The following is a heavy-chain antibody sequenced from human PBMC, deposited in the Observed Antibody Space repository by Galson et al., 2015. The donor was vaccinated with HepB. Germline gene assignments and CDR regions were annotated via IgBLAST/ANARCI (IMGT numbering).Heavy chain of an antibody. CDR3: AAEGEGGGSPTEP. D-gene: IGHD3-16*01. J-gene: IGHJ4*02. CDR1: GFTFTSSA. V-gene: IGHV1-58*01. Sequence: SVKVSCKASGFTFTSSAVQWVRQARGQRLEWIGWIVVGSGNTNYAQKFQERVTITRDMSTSTAYMELSSLRSEDTAVYYCAAEGEGGGSPTEPWGQGTLVTVSS. CDR2: IVVGSGNT.